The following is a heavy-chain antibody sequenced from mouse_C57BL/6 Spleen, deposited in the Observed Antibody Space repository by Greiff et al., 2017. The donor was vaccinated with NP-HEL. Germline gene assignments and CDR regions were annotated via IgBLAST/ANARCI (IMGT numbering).Heavy chain of an antibody. CDR1: GYTFTDYE. Sequence: VQLVESGAELVRPGASVTLSCKASGYTFTDYEMHWVKQTPVHGLEWIGAIDPETGGTAYNQKFKGKAILTADKSSSTAYMELRSLTSEDSAVYYCTRDGDPWYFDVWGTGTTVTVSS. D-gene: IGHD2-13*01. CDR2: IDPETGGT. CDR3: TRDGDPWYFDV. J-gene: IGHJ1*03. V-gene: IGHV1-15*01.